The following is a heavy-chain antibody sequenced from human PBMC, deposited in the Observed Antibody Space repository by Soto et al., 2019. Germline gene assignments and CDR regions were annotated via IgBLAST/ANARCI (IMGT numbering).Heavy chain of an antibody. J-gene: IGHJ3*02. V-gene: IGHV6-1*01. D-gene: IGHD6-13*01. CDR3: ARGIAAERI. CDR2: TYQSSKWYN. CDR1: GDSVPGNSAA. Sequence: PSPTLSLPCAISGDSVPGNSAAWYWIRQSPSRGLEWLGRTYQSSKWYNDYSVSVKSRITSKPDTSKNQFSLQLNSVTPEDTAVYYCARGIAAERIWGQGTMVTVAS.